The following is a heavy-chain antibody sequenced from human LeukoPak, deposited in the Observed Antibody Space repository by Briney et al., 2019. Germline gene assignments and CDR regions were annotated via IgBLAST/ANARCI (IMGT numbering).Heavy chain of an antibody. CDR1: GGSISSDY. V-gene: IGHV4-4*07. Sequence: KSSETLSLTCTVSGGSISSDYWSWIRQPAGKGLEWIGRLYTSGSTNYNPSLKSRLTMSLDTSKNQFSLKLSSLTAADTAVYYCASGGYWGQGTLVTVSS. CDR2: LYTSGST. J-gene: IGHJ4*02. CDR3: ASGGY.